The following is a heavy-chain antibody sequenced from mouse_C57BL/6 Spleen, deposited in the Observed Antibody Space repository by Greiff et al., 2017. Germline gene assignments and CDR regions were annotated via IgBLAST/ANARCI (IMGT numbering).Heavy chain of an antibody. J-gene: IGHJ4*01. Sequence: QVQLKESGAELVKPGASVKLSCKASGYTFTEYTIHWVKQRSGQGLEWIGWFYPGSGSIKYNEKFKDKATLTADKSSSTVYMELSRLTSEDSAVYFCARHEGYDGYYVCYYAMDYWGQGTSVTVSS. CDR2: FYPGSGSI. V-gene: IGHV1-62-2*01. CDR1: GYTFTEYT. CDR3: ARHEGYDGYYVCYYAMDY. D-gene: IGHD2-3*01.